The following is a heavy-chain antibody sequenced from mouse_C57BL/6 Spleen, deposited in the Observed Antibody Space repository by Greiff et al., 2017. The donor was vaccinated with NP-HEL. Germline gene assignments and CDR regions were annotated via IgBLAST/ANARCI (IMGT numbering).Heavy chain of an antibody. CDR3: ARDYGNHYYAMDY. CDR2: IYPGDGDT. V-gene: IGHV1-82*01. Sequence: QVQLKQSGPELVKPGASVKISCKASGYAFSSSWMNWVKQRPGKGLEWIGRIYPGDGDTNYNGKFKGKATLTEDKSSSTAYMQLSSLTSEDAAVYFCARDYGNHYYAMDYWGQGTSVTVSS. CDR1: GYAFSSSW. J-gene: IGHJ4*01. D-gene: IGHD2-1*01.